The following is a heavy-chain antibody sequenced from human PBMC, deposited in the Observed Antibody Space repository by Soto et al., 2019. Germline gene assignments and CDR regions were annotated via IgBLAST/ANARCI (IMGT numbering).Heavy chain of an antibody. CDR2: ISSSSSYI. D-gene: IGHD3-10*01. J-gene: IGHJ4*02. CDR3: ARDTGGVRGVIDY. Sequence: EVQLVESGGGLVKPGGSLRLSCADSGFTFSSSSMNWVRQAPGKGLEWVSSISSSSSYIFYADSVKGRFTISRDNAKNSLYLQMNSLRVEDTAVYYCARDTGGVRGVIDYWGQGTRVTVSS. CDR1: GFTFSSSS. V-gene: IGHV3-21*01.